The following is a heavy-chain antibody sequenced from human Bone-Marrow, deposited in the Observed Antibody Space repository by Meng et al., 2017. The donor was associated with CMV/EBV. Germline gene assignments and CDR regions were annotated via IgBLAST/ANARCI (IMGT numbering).Heavy chain of an antibody. CDR2: IYSGGTT. Sequence: GGSLRLSCAASGFTISSNYMSWVRQAPGKGLEWVSVIYSGGTTYYADSVKGRFTISRDKSKNTVYLQMNSLRTEDTAVYYCARGDFWSGFYGWGQGTLVTVFS. V-gene: IGHV3-66*02. CDR3: ARGDFWSGFYG. CDR1: GFTISSNY. D-gene: IGHD3-3*01. J-gene: IGHJ4*02.